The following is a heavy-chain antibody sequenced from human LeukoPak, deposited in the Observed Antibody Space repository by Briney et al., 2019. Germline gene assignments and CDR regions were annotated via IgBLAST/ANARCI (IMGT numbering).Heavy chain of an antibody. Sequence: PSETLSLTCAVYGGSFSEYYWTWIRQSPGKGLEWIGEMNHGGGSNYNPSLKSRVTISVDTSKNQFSLKLSSVTAADTAVYYCASRNYGIAVAGTVAIWGQGTMVTVSS. CDR2: MNHGGGS. CDR1: GGSFSEYY. CDR3: ASRNYGIAVAGTVAI. J-gene: IGHJ3*02. D-gene: IGHD6-19*01. V-gene: IGHV4-34*01.